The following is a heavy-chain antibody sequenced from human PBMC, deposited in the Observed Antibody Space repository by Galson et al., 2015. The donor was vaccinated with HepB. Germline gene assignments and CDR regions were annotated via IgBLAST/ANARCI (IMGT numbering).Heavy chain of an antibody. CDR1: GYTFTSYY. V-gene: IGHV1-46*01. CDR2: INPSGGST. Sequence: SVKVSCKASGYTFTSYYMHWVRQAPGQGLEWMGIINPSGGSTSYAQKFQGRVTMTRDTSTSTVYMELSGLRSEDTAVYYCAREQRMVATSSFYYYGMDVWGQGTTVTVSS. J-gene: IGHJ6*02. CDR3: AREQRMVATSSFYYYGMDV. D-gene: IGHD5-12*01.